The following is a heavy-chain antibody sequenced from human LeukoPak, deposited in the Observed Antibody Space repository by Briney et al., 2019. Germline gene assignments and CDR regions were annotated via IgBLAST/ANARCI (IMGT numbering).Heavy chain of an antibody. D-gene: IGHD2-15*01. Sequence: GPSLSLSCAASGFTFSSNCMSWLPQAPAKGLHSVANISQDGSDKCYMDSVKGRFTISRDNAKNSLSLQMNSLRVEDTAVYYCARDRDCGDGGCYPHFDYWGQGVRVTVSS. CDR3: ARDRDCGDGGCYPHFDY. CDR1: GFTFSSNC. V-gene: IGHV3-7*01. J-gene: IGHJ4*02. CDR2: ISQDGSDK.